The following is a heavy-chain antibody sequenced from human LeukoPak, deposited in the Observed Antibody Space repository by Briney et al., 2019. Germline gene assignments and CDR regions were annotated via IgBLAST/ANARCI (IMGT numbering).Heavy chain of an antibody. CDR1: GGSISDDY. Sequence: SETLSLTCTVSGGSISDDYWGWIRQPPGKGLEWIGYIYTRGSTNYNPSLRSRVNLSVDTSKNQFSLKLSSVTAADTAVYYCARSTSNRFDPWGQGTLVTVSS. CDR3: ARSTSNRFDP. J-gene: IGHJ5*02. CDR2: IYTRGST. V-gene: IGHV4-4*09.